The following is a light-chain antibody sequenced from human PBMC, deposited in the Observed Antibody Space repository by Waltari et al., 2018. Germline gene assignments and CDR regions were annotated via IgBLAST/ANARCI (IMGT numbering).Light chain of an antibody. V-gene: IGLV1-40*01. J-gene: IGLJ2*01. Sequence: QSVLTQPPSLSGAPGQRVTISCPGSRSNTRAGYALPRHQQLPGTAPKLLIYGNNNRPSGVPDRFSGSRSGTSASLAITGLQAEDEADYYCQSHDSSLSGSVFGGGTKLTVL. CDR1: RSNTRAGYA. CDR3: QSHDSSLSGSV. CDR2: GNN.